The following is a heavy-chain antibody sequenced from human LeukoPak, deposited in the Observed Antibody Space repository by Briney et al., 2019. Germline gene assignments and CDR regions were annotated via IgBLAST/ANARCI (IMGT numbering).Heavy chain of an antibody. D-gene: IGHD3-16*01. CDR1: GYTFTSYG. CDR3: ASLAGGSYYYYGMDV. J-gene: IGHJ6*02. V-gene: IGHV1-18*01. Sequence: ASVKVSCKASGYTFTSYGISWVRQAPGQGLEWMGWISAYNGNTNYAQKLQGRVTMTTDTSTSTAYMELSSLRSEDTAVYYCASLAGGSYYYYGMDVWGQGTTVTVSS. CDR2: ISAYNGNT.